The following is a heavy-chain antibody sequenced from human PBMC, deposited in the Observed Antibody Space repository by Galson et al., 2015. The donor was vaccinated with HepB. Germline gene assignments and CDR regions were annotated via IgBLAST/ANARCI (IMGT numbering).Heavy chain of an antibody. Sequence: SLRLSCAASGFTFSSYGMHWVRQAPGKGLEWVAVISYDGSNKYYADSVKGRFTISRDNSKNTLYLQMNSLRAEDTAVYYCAKVGSTIPPDYWGQGTLVTVSS. V-gene: IGHV3-30*18. CDR1: GFTFSSYG. D-gene: IGHD2-2*02. CDR3: AKVGSTIPPDY. J-gene: IGHJ4*02. CDR2: ISYDGSNK.